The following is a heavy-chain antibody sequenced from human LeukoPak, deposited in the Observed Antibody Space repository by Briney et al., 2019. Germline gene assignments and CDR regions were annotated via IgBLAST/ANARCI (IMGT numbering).Heavy chain of an antibody. CDR1: GYTFTGYY. J-gene: IGHJ4*02. CDR2: INPNSGGT. CDR3: ARSETGSKTFDY. Sequence: ASVKVSCKASGYTFTGYYIHWVRQAPGQGLEWMGWINPNSGGTNYAQKFQGRVTMTRDTSISTAYMELSRLRSDGTAVYYCARSETGSKTFDYWGQGTLVTVSS. D-gene: IGHD1-7*01. V-gene: IGHV1-2*02.